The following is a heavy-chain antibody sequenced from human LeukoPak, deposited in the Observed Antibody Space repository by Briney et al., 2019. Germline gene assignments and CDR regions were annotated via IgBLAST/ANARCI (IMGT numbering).Heavy chain of an antibody. D-gene: IGHD4-23*01. Sequence: GGSLRLSCAASGLTVSSNYMSWVRQAPGKGLEWVSVIYSGGSTFYADSVRGRFTISRDNSKNTLYLQMNSLRVEDTAVYYCARRPDYGGTPTFDYWGQGTLVTVSS. V-gene: IGHV3-66*01. CDR1: GLTVSSNY. CDR3: ARRPDYGGTPTFDY. CDR2: IYSGGST. J-gene: IGHJ4*02.